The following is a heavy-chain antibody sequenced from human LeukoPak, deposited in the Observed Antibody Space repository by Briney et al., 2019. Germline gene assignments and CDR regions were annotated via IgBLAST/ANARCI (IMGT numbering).Heavy chain of an antibody. CDR1: GFTVSSNY. CDR3: ARGSLNPPLYYYFDY. CDR2: IYSGGST. V-gene: IGHV3-53*01. Sequence: PGGSLRLSCAASGFTVSSNYMSWLRQAPGKGLEWVSVIYSGGSTYYADSVKGRFTISRDNSKNTLYLQMNSLRDEDTAVYYCARGSLNPPLYYYFDYGGQGTLVTVSS. J-gene: IGHJ4*02. D-gene: IGHD1-14*01.